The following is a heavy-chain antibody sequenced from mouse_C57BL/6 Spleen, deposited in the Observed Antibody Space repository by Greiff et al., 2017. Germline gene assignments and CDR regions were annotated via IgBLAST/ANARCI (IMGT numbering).Heavy chain of an antibody. D-gene: IGHD3-1*01. CDR1: GFTFSDYY. J-gene: IGHJ4*01. Sequence: EVMLVESEGGLVQPGSSMKLSCTASGFTFSDYYMAWVRQVPEKGLEWVANINYDGSSTYYLDSLKSRFIISRDNAKNILYLQMSSLKSEDTATYYCARGHSSGAMDYWGQGTSVTVSS. V-gene: IGHV5-16*01. CDR2: INYDGSST. CDR3: ARGHSSGAMDY.